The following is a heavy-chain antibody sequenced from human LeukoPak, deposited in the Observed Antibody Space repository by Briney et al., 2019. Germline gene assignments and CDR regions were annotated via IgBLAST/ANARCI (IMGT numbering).Heavy chain of an antibody. CDR2: SNPNSGGT. D-gene: IGHD6-13*01. CDR3: ARTGYSSSYRFTGDY. V-gene: IGHV1-2*02. CDR1: GYTFTGYY. J-gene: IGHJ4*02. Sequence: ASVKVSCKASGYTFTGYYMHWVRQAPGQGVEWVGWSNPNSGGTKYAQRCQGRVTMTRDTSISTAYMELSRLRSDDTAVYYCARTGYSSSYRFTGDYWGQGTLVTASS.